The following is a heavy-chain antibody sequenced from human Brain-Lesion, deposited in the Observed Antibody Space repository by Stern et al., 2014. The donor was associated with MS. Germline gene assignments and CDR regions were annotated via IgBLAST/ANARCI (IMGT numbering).Heavy chain of an antibody. CDR3: AKDTYYSGWSSLLDAFDI. J-gene: IGHJ3*02. D-gene: IGHD6-19*01. CDR1: GFTFDDYA. CDR2: ISWNSGSI. Sequence: EVQLVQSGGGLVQPGRSLRLSCAASGFTFDDYAMHWVRQAPGKGLEWVSGISWNSGSIGYADSVKGRFTISRDNAKNSLYLQMNSLRAEDTALYYCAKDTYYSGWSSLLDAFDIWGQGTMVTVSS. V-gene: IGHV3-9*01.